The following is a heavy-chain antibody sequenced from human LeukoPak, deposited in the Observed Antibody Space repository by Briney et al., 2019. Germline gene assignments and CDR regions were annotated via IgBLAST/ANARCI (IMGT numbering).Heavy chain of an antibody. V-gene: IGHV3-7*01. Sequence: GGSLRLSCAASGFTFSTFWMSWVRQAPGKGLEWVANIKQDGNEKYYVDSVEGRFTISRDNAKNSLYLQMNSLRVEDTAVYYCARAPRRCSGGSCYSSTFDYWGQGALVTVS. CDR2: IKQDGNEK. CDR1: GFTFSTFW. J-gene: IGHJ4*02. D-gene: IGHD2-15*01. CDR3: ARAPRRCSGGSCYSSTFDY.